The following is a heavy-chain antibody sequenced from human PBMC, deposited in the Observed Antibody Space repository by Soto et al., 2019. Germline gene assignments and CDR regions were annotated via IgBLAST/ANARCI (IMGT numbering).Heavy chain of an antibody. D-gene: IGHD3-10*01. CDR3: AILELLKSLYYGMDV. CDR2: ISYDGSNK. V-gene: IGHV3-30-3*01. J-gene: IGHJ6*02. Sequence: GGSLRLSCAASGFTFSSYAMHWVRQAPGKGLEWVAVISYDGSNKYYADSVKGRFTISRDNAKNTLYLQMNSLRAEDTAVYYFAILELLKSLYYGMDVWGQGTTVTVSS. CDR1: GFTFSSYA.